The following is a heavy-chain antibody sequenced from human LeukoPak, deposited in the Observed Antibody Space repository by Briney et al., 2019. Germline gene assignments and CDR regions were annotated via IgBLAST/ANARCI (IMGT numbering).Heavy chain of an antibody. D-gene: IGHD1-26*01. V-gene: IGHV1-69*06. CDR2: IIPIFGTA. CDR3: ARVSHRGHPVGAFDI. J-gene: IGHJ3*02. Sequence: ASVKVSCKASGGTFSSYAISWVRQAPGQGLEWMGRIIPIFGTANYAQKFQGRVAITADKSTSTAYMELSSLRSEDTAVYYCARVSHRGHPVGAFDIWGQGTMVTVSS. CDR1: GGTFSSYA.